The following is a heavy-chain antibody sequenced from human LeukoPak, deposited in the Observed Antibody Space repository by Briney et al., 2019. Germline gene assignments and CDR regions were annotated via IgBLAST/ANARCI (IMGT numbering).Heavy chain of an antibody. J-gene: IGHJ4*02. CDR2: IKEDGSET. D-gene: IGHD3-16*01. V-gene: IGHV3-7*01. CDR3: VRDSRPGGAMGLYHNFDF. Sequence: PGGSLRLSCEASGFTFSDFWMTWVRQTPGKGLEWVANIKEDGSETYHVDSVKGRFTISRDNTKNSLYLQMNSLRGDDTAVYYCVRDSRPGGAMGLYHNFDFWGQGTLVTVSS. CDR1: GFTFSDFW.